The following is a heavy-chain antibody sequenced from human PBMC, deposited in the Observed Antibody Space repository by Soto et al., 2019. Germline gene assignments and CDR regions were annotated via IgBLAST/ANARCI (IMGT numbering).Heavy chain of an antibody. V-gene: IGHV1-24*01. D-gene: IGHD4-17*01. CDR1: GYTLTELS. J-gene: IGHJ4*02. CDR2: FDPEDGET. CDR3: ATGPDYGGNSAQYYFDY. Sequence: PSVKVSCKVSGYTLTELSMHWVRQAPGKGLEWMGGFDPEDGETIYAQKFQGRVTMTEDTSTDTAYMELSSLRSEDTAVYYCATGPDYGGNSAQYYFDYWGQGTLVTVSS.